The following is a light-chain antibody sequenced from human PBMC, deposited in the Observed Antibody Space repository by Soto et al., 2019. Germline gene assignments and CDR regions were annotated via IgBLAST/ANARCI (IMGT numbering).Light chain of an antibody. CDR2: EVS. Sequence: QSALTQPPSASGSPGQSVTISCTGTSSDVGVYNYVSWYQQHPGKAPKLMIYEVSKRPSRVPDRFSGSKSGNTASLTVSGIKAEDEADYYCSTYAGSTNLVFGGGTKLTVL. V-gene: IGLV2-8*01. CDR1: SSDVGVYNY. J-gene: IGLJ3*02. CDR3: STYAGSTNLV.